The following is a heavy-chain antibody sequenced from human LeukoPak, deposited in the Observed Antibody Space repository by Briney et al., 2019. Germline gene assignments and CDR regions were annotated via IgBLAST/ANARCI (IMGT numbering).Heavy chain of an antibody. D-gene: IGHD6-6*01. CDR1: GFTFTSSA. CDR2: IVVGSGNT. Sequence: SVKVSCKASGFTFTSSAVQWVRQARGQRLEWIGWIVVGSGNTNYAQKFQERVTITRDMSTSTAYMELSSLRSEDTAAYYCARDRPRLLYSSSFYYFDYWGQGTLVTVSS. J-gene: IGHJ4*02. V-gene: IGHV1-58*01. CDR3: ARDRPRLLYSSSFYYFDY.